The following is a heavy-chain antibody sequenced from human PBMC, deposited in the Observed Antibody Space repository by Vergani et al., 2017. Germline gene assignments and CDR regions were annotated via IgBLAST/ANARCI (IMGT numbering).Heavy chain of an antibody. CDR3: ARGRYSSSSPGGWFDP. D-gene: IGHD6-13*01. V-gene: IGHV4-59*01. Sequence: QVQLQESGPGLVKPSETLSLTCTVSGRSISSYYWSWIRQPPGKGLEWIGYIYYSGSTNYNPSLKSRVTISVDTSKNQFSLKLSSVTAADTAVYYCARGRYSSSSPGGWFDPWGQGTLVTVSS. CDR2: IYYSGST. J-gene: IGHJ5*02. CDR1: GRSISSYY.